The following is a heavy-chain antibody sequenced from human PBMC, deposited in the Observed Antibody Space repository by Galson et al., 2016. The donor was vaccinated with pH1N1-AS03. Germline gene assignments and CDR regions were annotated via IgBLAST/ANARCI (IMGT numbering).Heavy chain of an antibody. D-gene: IGHD3/OR15-3a*01. CDR2: ITSDGSTP. Sequence: SRRLSCAASGFTFSDYWMHWVRQAPGKGLVWVSGITSDGSTPTYADSVQGRFTISRDNAKNTLYLQMSSLRVEDTAVYFCARGRFLDWFPDDYWGKGTLVTVSS. CDR3: ARGRFLDWFPDDY. J-gene: IGHJ4*02. V-gene: IGHV3-74*03. CDR1: GFTFSDYW.